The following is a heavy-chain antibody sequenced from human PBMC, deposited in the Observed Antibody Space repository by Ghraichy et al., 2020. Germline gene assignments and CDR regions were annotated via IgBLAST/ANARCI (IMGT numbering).Heavy chain of an antibody. V-gene: IGHV1-69*02. Sequence: SVKVSCKASGGTFSSYTIIWVRQAPGQGLQWMGRVIPILGIANYAQKFQGRVTITADKSTSTAYMELSSLRSEDTAVYYCASKGGSGSEYYYYMDVWGKGTTVTVS. CDR2: VIPILGIA. CDR3: ASKGGSGSEYYYYMDV. CDR1: GGTFSSYT. J-gene: IGHJ6*03. D-gene: IGHD3-10*01.